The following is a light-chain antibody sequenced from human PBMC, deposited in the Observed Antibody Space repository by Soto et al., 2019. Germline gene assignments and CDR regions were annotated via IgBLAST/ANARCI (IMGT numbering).Light chain of an antibody. CDR1: QILSPSY. V-gene: IGKV3D-20*02. CDR2: AAS. J-gene: IGKJ2*03. CDR3: XXXGXSPHS. Sequence: EIVLTQSPATLSLSAGERATLSCRPSQILSPSYLAWYQHKPGQGPRLLIFAASSRATGVPDRFSGSGSGKDFTLTITRLEPXXXXXXXXXXXGXSPHSFGRGTHLEIK.